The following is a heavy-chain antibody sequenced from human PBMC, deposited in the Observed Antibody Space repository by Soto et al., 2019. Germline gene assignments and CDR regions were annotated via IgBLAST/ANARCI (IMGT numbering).Heavy chain of an antibody. CDR3: ARYRLQAFDI. V-gene: IGHV3-21*01. Sequence: GGSLRLSCAASGFNFISFSMNWVRQAPGKGLEWVSSISGSSSYIYFADSVKGRFTISRDNAENSVYLQMNSLRAEDTAVYYCARYRLQAFDIWGQGTMVTVSS. CDR1: GFNFISFS. J-gene: IGHJ3*02. CDR2: ISGSSSYI. D-gene: IGHD2-15*01.